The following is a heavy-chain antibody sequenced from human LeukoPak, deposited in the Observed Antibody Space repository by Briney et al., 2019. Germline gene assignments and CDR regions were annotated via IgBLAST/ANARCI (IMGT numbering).Heavy chain of an antibody. V-gene: IGHV3-30*18. CDR2: ISYGGSNK. CDR3: AKGLGVGATRFRAFDI. CDR1: GFTFSSYG. D-gene: IGHD1-26*01. Sequence: GGSLRLSCAASGFTFSSYGMHWVRQAPGKGLEWVAVISYGGSNKYYADSVKGRFTISRDNSKNTLYLQMNSLRAEDTAVYYCAKGLGVGATRFRAFDIWGQGTMVTVSS. J-gene: IGHJ3*02.